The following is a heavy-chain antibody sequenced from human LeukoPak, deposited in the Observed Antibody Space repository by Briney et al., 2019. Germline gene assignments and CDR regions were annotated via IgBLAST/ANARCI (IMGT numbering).Heavy chain of an antibody. CDR1: GGTFSSYA. Sequence: ASVKVSCKASGGTFSSYAISWVRQAAGQGLEWMGWISAYNGNTNYAQKLQGRVTMTTDTSTSTAYMELRSLRSDDTAVYYCARAAGIAVAVDYWGQGTLVTVSS. V-gene: IGHV1-18*01. CDR2: ISAYNGNT. J-gene: IGHJ4*02. D-gene: IGHD6-19*01. CDR3: ARAAGIAVAVDY.